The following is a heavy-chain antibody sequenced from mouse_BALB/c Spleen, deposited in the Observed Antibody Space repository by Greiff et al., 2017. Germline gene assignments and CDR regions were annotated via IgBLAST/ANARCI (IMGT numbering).Heavy chain of an antibody. CDR2: ISYSGST. CDR1: GDSITSGY. Sequence: EVQLQQSGPSLVKPSQTLSLTCSVTGDSITSGYWNWIRKFPGNKLEYMGYISYSGSTYYNPSLKSRISITRDTSKNQYYLQLNSVTTEDTATYYCARPYYYGSSYRWYCDVWGAGTTVTVSS. D-gene: IGHD1-1*01. J-gene: IGHJ1*01. V-gene: IGHV3-8*02. CDR3: ARPYYYGSSYRWYCDV.